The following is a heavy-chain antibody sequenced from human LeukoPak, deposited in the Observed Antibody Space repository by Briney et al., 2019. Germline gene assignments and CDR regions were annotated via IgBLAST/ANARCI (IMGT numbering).Heavy chain of an antibody. CDR1: GGSISSSSYY. J-gene: IGHJ4*02. Sequence: PSETLSLTCTVSGGSISSSSYYRGWIRQPPGKGLEWIGSIYYSGSTYYNPSLKSRVTISVDTSKNQFSLKLSSVTAADTAVYYCARLYSSGWTSAIDYWGQGTLVTVSS. CDR3: ARLYSSGWTSAIDY. D-gene: IGHD6-19*01. V-gene: IGHV4-39*01. CDR2: IYYSGST.